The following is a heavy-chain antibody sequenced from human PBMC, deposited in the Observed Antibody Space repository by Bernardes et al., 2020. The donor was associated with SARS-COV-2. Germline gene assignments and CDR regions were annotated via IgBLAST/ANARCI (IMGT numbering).Heavy chain of an antibody. V-gene: IGHV3-9*01. CDR3: AKDRLGAAAGLDY. Sequence: GGSLRLSCAASGFTFDDYAMHWVRQAPGKGLEWVSGISWNSGSIGYADSVKGRFTISRDNAKNSLYLQMNSLRAEDTALYYCAKDRLGAAAGLDYWGQGTLVTVSS. D-gene: IGHD6-13*01. CDR1: GFTFDDYA. J-gene: IGHJ4*02. CDR2: ISWNSGSI.